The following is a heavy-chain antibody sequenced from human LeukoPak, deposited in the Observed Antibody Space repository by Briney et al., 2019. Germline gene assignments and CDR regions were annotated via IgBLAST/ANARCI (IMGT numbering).Heavy chain of an antibody. J-gene: IGHJ4*02. Sequence: SQTLSLTCTVSGGSISSGGYYWSWIRQHPGKGLEWIGYIYYSGSTYYNPSLKSRVTISVDTSKNQFPLKLSSVTAADTAVYYCARAVYGGNSGFDYWGQGTLVTVSS. CDR1: GGSISSGGYY. D-gene: IGHD4-23*01. CDR3: ARAVYGGNSGFDY. CDR2: IYYSGST. V-gene: IGHV4-31*03.